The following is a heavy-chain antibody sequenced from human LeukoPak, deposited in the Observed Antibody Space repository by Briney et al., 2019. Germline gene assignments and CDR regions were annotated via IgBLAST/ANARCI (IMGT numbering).Heavy chain of an antibody. CDR2: INPNSGGT. Sequence: AASVKVSCKASGYTFTGYYMHWVRQAPGQGLEWMGWINPNSGGTNYAQKFQGRVTMTRNTSISTAYMELSSLRSEDTAVYYCARAIYSSGWYRASGDYFDYWGQGTLVTVSS. V-gene: IGHV1-2*02. D-gene: IGHD6-19*01. CDR3: ARAIYSSGWYRASGDYFDY. J-gene: IGHJ4*02. CDR1: GYTFTGYY.